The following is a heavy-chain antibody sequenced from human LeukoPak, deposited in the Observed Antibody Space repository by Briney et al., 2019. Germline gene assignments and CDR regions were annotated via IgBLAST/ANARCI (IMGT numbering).Heavy chain of an antibody. CDR2: ISSSSTTI. D-gene: IGHD6-13*01. Sequence: PGGSLRHSCAASGFIFSSYSMNWVRQAPGKGLECVSYISSSSTTIYYADSVKGRFTISRDNAKNSLYLQMNSLRAEDTAVYYCAIVKQVVLTPYYYSYIDVCGNGTTVTASS. CDR3: AIVKQVVLTPYYYSYIDV. V-gene: IGHV3-48*01. CDR1: GFIFSSYS. J-gene: IGHJ6*03.